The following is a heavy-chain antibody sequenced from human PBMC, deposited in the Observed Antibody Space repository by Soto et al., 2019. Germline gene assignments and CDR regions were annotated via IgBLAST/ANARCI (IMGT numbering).Heavy chain of an antibody. CDR2: ITGTGGGT. CDR3: AKASAYGSGSLDY. Sequence: GGSLSLSCVASGFTFSGYAMAWVRQAPGTGLECVSVITGTGGGTYYADSVKGRFTISRDNSKNTLYVQMNSLRAEDTAIYYCAKASAYGSGSLDYWGQGALVTVSS. CDR1: GFTFSGYA. D-gene: IGHD3-10*01. V-gene: IGHV3-23*01. J-gene: IGHJ4*02.